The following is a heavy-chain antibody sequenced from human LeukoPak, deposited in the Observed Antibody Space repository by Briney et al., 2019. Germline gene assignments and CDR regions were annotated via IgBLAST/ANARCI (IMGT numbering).Heavy chain of an antibody. CDR1: GDRVSSNSAA. D-gene: IGHD6-19*01. CDR2: TYYRSKWYN. J-gene: IGHJ4*02. Sequence: SQTLSLTCAISGDRVSSNSAAWNWIRQSPSRGLEWLGRTYYRSKWYNDYAVSVKSRITINPDTSKNQFSLQLNSVTPEDTAVYYCARSEGITVDVGLSYWGQGTLVTVSS. CDR3: ARSEGITVDVGLSY. V-gene: IGHV6-1*01.